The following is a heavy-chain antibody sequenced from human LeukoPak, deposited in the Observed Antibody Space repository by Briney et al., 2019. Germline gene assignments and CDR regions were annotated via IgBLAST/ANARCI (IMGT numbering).Heavy chain of an antibody. CDR2: ISGSGGST. D-gene: IGHD3-22*01. Sequence: GGSLRLSCAASGFTFSSYAMSWVRQAPGKGLEWVSAISGSGGSTYYADSVKGRFTISRDNSKNTLYLQMNSRRAEDTAVYDCAKGSRWDYYDSSGYSYFDYWGQGTLVTVSS. CDR1: GFTFSSYA. V-gene: IGHV3-23*01. J-gene: IGHJ4*02. CDR3: AKGSRWDYYDSSGYSYFDY.